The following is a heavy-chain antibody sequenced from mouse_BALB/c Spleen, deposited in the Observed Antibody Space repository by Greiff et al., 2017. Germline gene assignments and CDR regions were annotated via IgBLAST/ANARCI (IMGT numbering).Heavy chain of an antibody. J-gene: IGHJ4*01. Sequence: EVQRVESGGGLVQPGGSLRLSCATSGFTFTDYYMSWVRQPPGKALEWLGFIRNKANGYTTEYSASVKGRFTISRDNSQSILYLQMNTLRAEDSATYYCASYDGAMDYWGQGTSVTVSS. D-gene: IGHD2-12*01. CDR2: IRNKANGYTT. CDR1: GFTFTDYY. V-gene: IGHV7-3*02. CDR3: ASYDGAMDY.